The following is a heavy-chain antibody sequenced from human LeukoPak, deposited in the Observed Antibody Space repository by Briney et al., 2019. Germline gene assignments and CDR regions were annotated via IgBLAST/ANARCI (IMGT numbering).Heavy chain of an antibody. V-gene: IGHV1-2*02. Sequence: GASVKVSCKASGYTFTGYFMHWVRQAPGQGLEWMGWINPNSGGTKYAQKFQGRVTVTRDTSISTAHMELSGLRSDDTAVYYCARALDYYDSSPLDSWGQGTLVTVSS. CDR2: INPNSGGT. CDR1: GYTFTGYF. CDR3: ARALDYYDSSPLDS. J-gene: IGHJ4*02. D-gene: IGHD3-22*01.